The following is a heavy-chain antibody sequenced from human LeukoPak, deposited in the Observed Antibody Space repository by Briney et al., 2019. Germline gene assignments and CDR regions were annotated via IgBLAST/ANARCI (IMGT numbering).Heavy chain of an antibody. CDR2: IKQDGGEK. V-gene: IGHV3-7*01. CDR1: GFTFSSYA. CDR3: AREDHSNYNY. D-gene: IGHD4-11*01. J-gene: IGHJ4*02. Sequence: GGSLRLSCAASGFTFSSYAMHWVRQAPGKGLEWVANIKQDGGEKFYVDSVKGRFTISRDNAKNSLYLQMNSLRAEDTAVYYCAREDHSNYNYWGQGTLVTVSS.